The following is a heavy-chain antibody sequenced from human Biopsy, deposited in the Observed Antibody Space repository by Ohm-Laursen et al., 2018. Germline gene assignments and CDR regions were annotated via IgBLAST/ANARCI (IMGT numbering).Heavy chain of an antibody. CDR1: RFTFSDYF. CDR2: ISSSGITA. J-gene: IGHJ4*02. CDR3: ARSGWNFEFDS. Sequence: GSLRLSCAASRFTFSDYFMSWIRQAPGKGLEWVSYISSSGITAHYADSVKGRFTISRDNAKNSLYLQMSSLRAEDTAIYYCARSGWNFEFDSWGKGTLVAVSS. D-gene: IGHD6-19*01. V-gene: IGHV3-11*01.